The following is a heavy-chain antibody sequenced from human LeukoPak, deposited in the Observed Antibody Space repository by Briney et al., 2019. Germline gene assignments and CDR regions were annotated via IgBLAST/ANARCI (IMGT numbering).Heavy chain of an antibody. Sequence: ASVKVSCKASGYTFTSYDINWVRQATGQGLEWMGWMNPNSGNTGYAQKFQGRVTMTRNTSISTAYMELSSLRSEDTAVYYCARGREIPTDCDYWGQGTLVTVSS. CDR3: ARGREIPTDCDY. CDR2: MNPNSGNT. V-gene: IGHV1-8*01. CDR1: GYTFTSYD. J-gene: IGHJ4*02. D-gene: IGHD2-2*02.